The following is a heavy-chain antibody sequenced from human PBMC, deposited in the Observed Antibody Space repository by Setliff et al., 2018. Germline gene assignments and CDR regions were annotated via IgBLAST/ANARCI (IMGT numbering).Heavy chain of an antibody. V-gene: IGHV3-21*01. CDR1: GFSLNSFR. D-gene: IGHD3-3*01. Sequence: GSLRLSCAASGFSLNSFRMTWIRQPPGKGLEWVSSISSTGDDIYYADPVKGRFTISRDNAKNSLYLQMNSLRVEDTAVYYCARDVFDFRTGQAGPWGQGTLVTVSS. J-gene: IGHJ5*02. CDR3: ARDVFDFRTGQAGP. CDR2: ISSTGDDI.